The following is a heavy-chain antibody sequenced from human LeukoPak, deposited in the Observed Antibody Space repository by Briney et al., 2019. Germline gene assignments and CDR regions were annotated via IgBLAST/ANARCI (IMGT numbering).Heavy chain of an antibody. CDR2: MSPNSGNT. CDR3: ARGRFLESRWLQTKDAFDI. Sequence: ASVKVPCKASGYTFTSYDINWVRQATGQGLEWMGWMSPNSGNTGYAQKFQGRVTMTRNTSISTAYMELSSLRSEDTAVYYCARGRFLESRWLQTKDAFDIWGQGTMVTVSS. J-gene: IGHJ3*02. D-gene: IGHD5-24*01. CDR1: GYTFTSYD. V-gene: IGHV1-8*01.